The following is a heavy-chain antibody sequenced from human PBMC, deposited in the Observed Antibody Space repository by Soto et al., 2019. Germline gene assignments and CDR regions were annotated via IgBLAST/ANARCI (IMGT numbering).Heavy chain of an antibody. J-gene: IGHJ6*02. CDR2: ISGPSIYI. CDR1: GFTFCGYS. V-gene: IGHV3-21*04. Sequence: EVQLVESGGGLVKPGGSLRLSCVASGFTFCGYSINWVRQAPGKGLEWVSYISGPSIYIYYADSVKGRFTISRDNAKSAVYLQMNSLRAEDTAVYYCARGFRNEFNVWGQGTTVSVSS. D-gene: IGHD3-10*01. CDR3: ARGFRNEFNV.